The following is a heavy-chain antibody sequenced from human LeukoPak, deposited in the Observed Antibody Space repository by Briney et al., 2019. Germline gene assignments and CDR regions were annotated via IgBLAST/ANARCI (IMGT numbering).Heavy chain of an antibody. CDR2: IYYSGST. Sequence: SETLSLTCTVSGGSISSNYWSWIRQPPGKGLEWIDYIYYSGSTNYNPSLKSRVTISVDTSKNQFSLKLSSVTAADTAVYYCARGGGMGHYYYYMDVWGKGTTVTISS. D-gene: IGHD5-24*01. J-gene: IGHJ6*03. CDR3: ARGGGMGHYYYYMDV. CDR1: GGSISSNY. V-gene: IGHV4-59*01.